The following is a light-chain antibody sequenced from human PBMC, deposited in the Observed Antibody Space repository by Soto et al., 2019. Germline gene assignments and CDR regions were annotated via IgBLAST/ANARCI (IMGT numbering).Light chain of an antibody. CDR2: DAS. J-gene: IGKJ5*01. Sequence: EIVLTQSPATLSLSPGEIATLSCRASQSVSSYLAWYQQKPGQAPRLLIYDASNRATGIPARFSGSGSGTDFTLTICSLEPEDFAVYYCPQPSNWPRFGPGPRLEIK. V-gene: IGKV3-11*01. CDR1: QSVSSY. CDR3: PQPSNWPR.